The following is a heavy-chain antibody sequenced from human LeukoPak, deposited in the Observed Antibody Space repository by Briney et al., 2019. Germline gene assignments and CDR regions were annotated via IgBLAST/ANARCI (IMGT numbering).Heavy chain of an antibody. CDR2: FDPEDGET. V-gene: IGHV1-24*01. Sequence: APVTVSCKVSGYTLTELPMHWVRQAPGKGLEWMGGFDPEDGETIYAQKFQGRVTMTEDTSTDTAYMELSSLRSEDTAVYYCATDNYSSGWYDYYYYYGMDVWGKGTTVTVSS. CDR3: ATDNYSSGWYDYYYYYGMDV. J-gene: IGHJ6*04. CDR1: GYTLTELP. D-gene: IGHD6-19*01.